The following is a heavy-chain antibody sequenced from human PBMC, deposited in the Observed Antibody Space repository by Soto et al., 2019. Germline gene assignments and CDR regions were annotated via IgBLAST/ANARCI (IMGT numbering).Heavy chain of an antibody. CDR1: GYTFTGYY. CDR3: AREPVTTSYYYYGMGV. Sequence: ASVKVSCKASGYTFTGYYMHWVRQAPGQGLEWMGWINPNSGGTNYAQKFQGWVTMTRDTSISTAYMELSRLRSDDTAVYYCAREPVTTSYYYYGMGVWGQGTTVTVSS. J-gene: IGHJ6*02. CDR2: INPNSGGT. D-gene: IGHD4-17*01. V-gene: IGHV1-2*04.